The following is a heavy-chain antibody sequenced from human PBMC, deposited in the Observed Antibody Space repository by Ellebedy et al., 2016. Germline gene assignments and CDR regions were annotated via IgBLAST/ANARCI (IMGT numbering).Heavy chain of an antibody. V-gene: IGHV5-51*01. CDR3: ASSVVPAAIHHGSFDY. CDR2: IYPGDSDT. J-gene: IGHJ4*02. CDR1: GYSFTRKW. Sequence: GGSLRLXXEGSGYSFTRKWNGWVRQMPGKGLECMGIIYPGDSDTRYSPSFQGQVSISVDKSISTAYLQWSSLKASDTAIYYCASSVVPAAIHHGSFDYWGQGTLVTVSS. D-gene: IGHD2-2*02.